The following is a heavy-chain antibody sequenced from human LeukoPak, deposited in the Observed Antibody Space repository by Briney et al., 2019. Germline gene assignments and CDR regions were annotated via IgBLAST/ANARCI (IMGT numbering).Heavy chain of an antibody. V-gene: IGHV3-66*02. Sequence: GGSLRLSCAASGFTVSTNYMSWVRQAPGKGLEWVSVIYSDSSTYYADSVKGRFTISRDNSKNTLYLQMNSLRAEDTAVYYCARNWFDPWGQGTLVTVSS. CDR2: IYSDSST. CDR3: ARNWFDP. CDR1: GFTVSTNY. J-gene: IGHJ5*02.